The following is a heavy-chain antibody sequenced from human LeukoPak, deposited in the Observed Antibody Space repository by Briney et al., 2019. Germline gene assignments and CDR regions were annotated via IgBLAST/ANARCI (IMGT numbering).Heavy chain of an antibody. Sequence: SVKVSYTASGGTFSSYAISWVRQAPGQGLEWMGRITPIFGTANYAQKFQGRVTITTDESTSTAYMELSSLRSEDTAVYYCARDQANWYFDLWGRGTLVTVSS. CDR2: ITPIFGTA. V-gene: IGHV1-69*05. CDR1: GGTFSSYA. CDR3: ARDQANWYFDL. J-gene: IGHJ2*01.